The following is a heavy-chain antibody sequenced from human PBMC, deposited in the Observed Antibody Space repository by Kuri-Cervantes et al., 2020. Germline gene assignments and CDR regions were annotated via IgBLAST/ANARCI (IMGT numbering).Heavy chain of an antibody. CDR2: IYHSGST. CDR3: ARPCMTVLAGEDAFDI. J-gene: IGHJ3*02. Sequence: GSLRLSCAVSGYSITSGYYWGWIRQPPGKGLEWIGSIYHSGSTSYNPSLKSRVTISVDTSKNQFSLKLSSVTAADTAVYYCARPCMTVLAGEDAFDIWGQGTMVTVSS. V-gene: IGHV4-38-2*01. D-gene: IGHD2-21*02. CDR1: GYSITSGYY.